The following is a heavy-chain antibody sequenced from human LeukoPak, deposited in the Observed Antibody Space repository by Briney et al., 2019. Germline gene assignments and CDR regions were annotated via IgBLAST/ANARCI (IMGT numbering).Heavy chain of an antibody. CDR3: ARDLYWFGAHGMDV. D-gene: IGHD3-10*01. V-gene: IGHV3-23*01. CDR1: GFTFSSYA. CDR2: ISGSGGSV. J-gene: IGHJ6*02. Sequence: GGSLRLSCAASGFTFSSYAMSWVRQAPGKGLEWVSAISGSGGSVHYADSVKGRYTISRDNSKNTLYLQMNSLRAEDTAVYYCARDLYWFGAHGMDVWGQGTTVTVSS.